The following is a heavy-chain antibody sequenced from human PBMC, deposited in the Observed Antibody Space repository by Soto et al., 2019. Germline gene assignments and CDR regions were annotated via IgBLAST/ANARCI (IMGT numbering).Heavy chain of an antibody. D-gene: IGHD3-3*01. CDR2: ISGSGGST. CDR3: AKVLSYDFWSGYSPSFDY. CDR1: GFTFSSYA. V-gene: IGHV3-23*01. Sequence: GGSLRLSCAASGFTFSSYAMSWVRQAPGKGLEWVSAISGSGGSTYYADSVKGRFTISRDNSKNTLYLQMNSLRAEDTAVYYCAKVLSYDFWSGYSPSFDYWGQGTLVTVSS. J-gene: IGHJ4*02.